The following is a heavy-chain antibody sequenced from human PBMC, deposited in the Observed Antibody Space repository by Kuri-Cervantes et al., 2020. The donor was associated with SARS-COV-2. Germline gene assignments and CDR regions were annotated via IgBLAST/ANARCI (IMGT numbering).Heavy chain of an antibody. CDR1: GFTFNTYN. CDR3: ASLAAAGSFDY. Sequence: GESLKISCTASGFTFNTYNMKWVRQAPGKGLEWVSGIGPSNTYIHYADSVKGRFTISRDNAKNSLYLQMNSLRAEDTAVYYCASLAAAGSFDYWGQGTLVTVSS. J-gene: IGHJ4*02. V-gene: IGHV3-21*01. CDR2: IGPSNTYI. D-gene: IGHD6-13*01.